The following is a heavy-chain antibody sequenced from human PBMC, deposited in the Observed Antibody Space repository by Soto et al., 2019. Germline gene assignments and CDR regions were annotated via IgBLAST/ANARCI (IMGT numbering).Heavy chain of an antibody. D-gene: IGHD6-13*01. CDR3: ARRQIPPPTRGAANARGGMDV. CDR1: GFTFNNYC. V-gene: IGHV3-33*01. J-gene: IGHJ6*02. Sequence: QVQLVESGGGVVQPGRSLRLSCAASGFTFNNYCIHWVRQAPGKGLEWLAVIWNDGSNSSYANSVKGRFTISRDNSKNTLYLQMSSLRAEDTAVYYCARRQIPPPTRGAANARGGMDVWGQGTTVTVSS. CDR2: IWNDGSNS.